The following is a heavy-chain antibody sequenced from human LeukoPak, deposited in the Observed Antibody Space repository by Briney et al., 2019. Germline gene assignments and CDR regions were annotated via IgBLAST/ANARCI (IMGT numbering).Heavy chain of an antibody. CDR3: ARDGDSSGWFYPANWFDP. CDR1: GYTFTSYG. J-gene: IGHJ5*02. Sequence: GASVKVSCKASGYTFTSYGISWVRQAPGQGLAWMGWISAYNGNTNYAQKLQGRVTMTTDTSTSTAYMELRSLRSDDTAVYYCARDGDSSGWFYPANWFDPWGQGTLVTVSS. D-gene: IGHD6-19*01. V-gene: IGHV1-18*01. CDR2: ISAYNGNT.